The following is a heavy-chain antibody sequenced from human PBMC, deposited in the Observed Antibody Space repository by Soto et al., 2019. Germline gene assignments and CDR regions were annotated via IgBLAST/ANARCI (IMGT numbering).Heavy chain of an antibody. J-gene: IGHJ4*02. D-gene: IGHD6-19*01. CDR2: ISYDGSNK. Sequence: QVQLVESGGGVVQPGRSLRLSCAASGFTFSSYAMHWVRQAPGKGLEWVAVISYDGSNKYYADSVKGRFTISRDNSKNTLYLQMNSLRAEDTAVYYCAPSGSSGWYGEYYFDYWGQGTLVTVSS. CDR1: GFTFSSYA. V-gene: IGHV3-30-3*01. CDR3: APSGSSGWYGEYYFDY.